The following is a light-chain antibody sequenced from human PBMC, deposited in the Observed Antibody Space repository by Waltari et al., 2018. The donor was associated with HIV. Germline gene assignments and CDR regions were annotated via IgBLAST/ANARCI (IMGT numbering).Light chain of an antibody. CDR2: DVT. V-gene: IGLV2-11*01. J-gene: IGLJ1*01. CDR1: SSDVGGYNY. CDR3: CLYAGRYTYV. Sequence: QSALTQPRSVSGSPGQSVTISCTGTSSDVGGYNYVSWYQHHPGKAPKFMIYDVTKRPSGVPDRFAGSKSGNTASLTISGLQAEDEADYYCCLYAGRYTYVFGTGTKVTVL.